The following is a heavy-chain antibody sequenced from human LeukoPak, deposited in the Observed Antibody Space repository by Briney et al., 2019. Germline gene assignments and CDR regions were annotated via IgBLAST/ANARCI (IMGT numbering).Heavy chain of an antibody. CDR1: GGSISSSSYY. CDR3: ARVEAEALEYYFDY. J-gene: IGHJ4*02. CDR2: IYHSGST. D-gene: IGHD2/OR15-2a*01. V-gene: IGHV4-39*07. Sequence: SETLSLTCTVSGGSISSSSYYWGWIRQPPGKGLEWIGSIYHSGSTYYNPSLKSRVTISVDTSKNQFSLKLSSVTAADTAVYYCARVEAEALEYYFDYWGQGTLVTVSS.